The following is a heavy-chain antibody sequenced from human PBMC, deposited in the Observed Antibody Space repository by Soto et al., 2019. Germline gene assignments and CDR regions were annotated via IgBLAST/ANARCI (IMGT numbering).Heavy chain of an antibody. Sequence: ASVKVSCKASGYTFTGYYIHWVRQAPGQGLEWMGWINPNSGGTNYAQKFQGWVTMTRDTSISTAYMELSRLRSDDTAVYYCARDRYGAYYYYGMDVWGQGTTVTVSS. CDR1: GYTFTGYY. V-gene: IGHV1-2*04. J-gene: IGHJ6*02. CDR2: INPNSGGT. D-gene: IGHD3-10*01. CDR3: ARDRYGAYYYYGMDV.